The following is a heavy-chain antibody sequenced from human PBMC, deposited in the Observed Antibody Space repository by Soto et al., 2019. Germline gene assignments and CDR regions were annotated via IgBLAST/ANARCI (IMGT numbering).Heavy chain of an antibody. D-gene: IGHD5-12*01. V-gene: IGHV1-46*01. J-gene: IGHJ6*02. CDR1: GDTLSTYY. Sequence: ASVKVSCKASGDTLSTYYRHWARQAPGQGLEWMGIINPRSGKTNYPQKFQGRVTMTRDTSTTTVYMEVRSLRSDDTAVYYCAREGVAPYYYYGMDVWGQGTPVTVSS. CDR3: AREGVAPYYYYGMDV. CDR2: INPRSGKT.